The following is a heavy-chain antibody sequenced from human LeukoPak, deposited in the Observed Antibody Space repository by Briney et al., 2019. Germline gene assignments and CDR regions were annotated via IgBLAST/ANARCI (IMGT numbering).Heavy chain of an antibody. Sequence: ASVKVSCKVSGYTLTELSMHWVRQAPGKGLEWMGGFDPEDGETIYAQKFQGRVTITRDTSASTAYMELSSLRSEDMAVYYCARGYRITMVRGVIHENWFDPWGQGTLVTVSS. J-gene: IGHJ5*02. CDR1: GYTLTELS. D-gene: IGHD3-10*01. CDR3: ARGYRITMVRGVIHENWFDP. V-gene: IGHV1-24*01. CDR2: FDPEDGET.